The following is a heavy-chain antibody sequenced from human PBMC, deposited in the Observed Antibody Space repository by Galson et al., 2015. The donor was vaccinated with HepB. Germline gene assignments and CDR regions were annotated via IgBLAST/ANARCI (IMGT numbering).Heavy chain of an antibody. CDR3: ARDIFAVVPAAPGGDAFDI. J-gene: IGHJ3*02. CDR1: GYTFTSYG. Sequence: CKASGYTFTSYGISWVRQAPGQGLEWMGWISAYNGNTNYAQKLQGRVTMTTDTSTSTAYMELRSLRSDDTAVYYCARDIFAVVPAAPGGDAFDIWGQGTMVTVSS. CDR2: ISAYNGNT. V-gene: IGHV1-18*01. D-gene: IGHD2-2*01.